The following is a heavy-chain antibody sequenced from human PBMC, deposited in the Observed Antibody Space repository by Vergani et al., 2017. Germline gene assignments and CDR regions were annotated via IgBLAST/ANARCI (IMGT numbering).Heavy chain of an antibody. CDR1: GFTFSSYE. CDR2: ISSSGSTI. J-gene: IGHJ3*02. V-gene: IGHV3-48*03. CDR3: ARAGIAAAGALGAFDI. D-gene: IGHD6-13*01. Sequence: TASGFTFSSYEMNWVRQAPGKGLEWVSYISSSGSTIYYADSVKGRFTISRDKAKNSLYLQMNSLRAEDTAVYYCARAGIAAAGALGAFDIWGQGTMVTVSS.